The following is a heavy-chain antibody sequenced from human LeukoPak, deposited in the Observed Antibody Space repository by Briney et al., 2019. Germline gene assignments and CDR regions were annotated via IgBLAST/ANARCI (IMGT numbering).Heavy chain of an antibody. Sequence: GGSLRLSCAASGFTFSSYAMSWVRQAPGKGLEWVSAISNNGGSTYYADSVKGRFTISRDNSRNTLYLQMNSLRAEDTAVHYCARDAARYSSGWYYDYWGQGTLVTVSS. CDR1: GFTFSSYA. J-gene: IGHJ4*02. D-gene: IGHD6-19*01. CDR3: ARDAARYSSGWYYDY. V-gene: IGHV3-23*01. CDR2: ISNNGGST.